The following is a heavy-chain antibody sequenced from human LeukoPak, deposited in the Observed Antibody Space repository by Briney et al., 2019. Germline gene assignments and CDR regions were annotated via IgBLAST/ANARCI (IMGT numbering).Heavy chain of an antibody. D-gene: IGHD4-23*01. J-gene: IGHJ5*02. Sequence: SETLSLTCTVSGGSISSYYWSWIRQPPGKGLEWIGYIYYSGSTYYNPSLKSRVTISVDTSKNQFSLKLSSVTAADTAVYYCARDSGYGGSSNWFDPWGQGTLVTVSS. CDR1: GGSISSYY. CDR2: IYYSGST. V-gene: IGHV4-59*12. CDR3: ARDSGYGGSSNWFDP.